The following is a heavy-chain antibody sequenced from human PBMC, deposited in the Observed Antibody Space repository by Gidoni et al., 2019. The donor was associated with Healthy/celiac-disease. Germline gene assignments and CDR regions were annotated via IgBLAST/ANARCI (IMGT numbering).Heavy chain of an antibody. CDR1: GYTFTSYY. Sequence: QVQLVQSGAEVKKPGASVKVSCTASGYTFTSYYMHWVRQAPGQGLEWMGIINPSGGSTSYAQKFQGRVTMTRDTSTSTVYMELSSLRSEDTAVYYCYVVVEARDAFDIWGQGTMVTVSS. CDR3: YVVVEARDAFDI. J-gene: IGHJ3*02. D-gene: IGHD2-15*01. CDR2: INPSGGST. V-gene: IGHV1-46*01.